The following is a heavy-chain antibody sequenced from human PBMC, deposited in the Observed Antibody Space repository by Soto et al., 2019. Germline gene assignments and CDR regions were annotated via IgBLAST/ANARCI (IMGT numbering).Heavy chain of an antibody. V-gene: IGHV3-7*01. J-gene: IGHJ6*02. CDR1: RFTFSSYW. Sequence: PGGSLRLSCAASRFTFSSYWMTWVRQTPGKGLEWVANIHQDGREKYYMDSVKGRFTISRDNAKNSLYLQMTSLRAEDTAVYYCAGGNALDVWGQGTTVTVSS. CDR2: IHQDGREK. CDR3: AGGNALDV.